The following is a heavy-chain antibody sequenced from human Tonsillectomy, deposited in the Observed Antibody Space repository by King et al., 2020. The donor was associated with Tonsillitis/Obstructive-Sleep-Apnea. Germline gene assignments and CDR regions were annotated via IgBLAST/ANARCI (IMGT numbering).Heavy chain of an antibody. J-gene: IGHJ4*02. V-gene: IGHV3-7*01. D-gene: IGHD1-26*01. CDR1: GFTFSDYW. CDR3: ARDKVVGPTKFDY. CDR2: MRQDGREI. Sequence: VQLVESGGGLVQPGGSLRLSCAASGFTFSDYWMSWVRQAPGKGLEWVANMRQDGREIYYLDSVKGRFTISRDNADNSLHLQMNSLRAEDTAVYYCARDKVVGPTKFDYWGQETLVTVSS.